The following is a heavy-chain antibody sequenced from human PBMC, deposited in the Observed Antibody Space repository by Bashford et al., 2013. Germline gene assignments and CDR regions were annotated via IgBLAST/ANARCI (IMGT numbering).Heavy chain of an antibody. J-gene: IGHJ6*02. V-gene: IGHV3-23*01. CDR2: MSGSGGST. Sequence: GSLRLSCAASGFTFSTYAMSWVRQAPGKGLEWVSAMSGSGGSTYYADSVKGRFTISRDNSKNTLYLQMDSLRAEDTAIYYCAKRREGGVDAWGQGTTVTVSS. CDR3: AKRREGGVDA. CDR1: GFTFSTYA.